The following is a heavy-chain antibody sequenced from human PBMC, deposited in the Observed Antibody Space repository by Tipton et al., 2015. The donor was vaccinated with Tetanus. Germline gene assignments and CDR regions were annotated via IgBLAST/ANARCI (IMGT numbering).Heavy chain of an antibody. V-gene: IGHV3-33*01. D-gene: IGHD1-14*01. CDR3: ARDAGLGRGHRWHY. CDR2: IWYDGSNK. CDR1: GFTFSSYG. J-gene: IGHJ4*02. Sequence: SLRLSCAASGFTFSSYGMHWVRQAPGKGLEWVAVIWYDGSNKYYADSVKGRFTISRDNSKNTLYLQMNSLRAEDTAVYYCARDAGLGRGHRWHYWGQGTLVTVSS.